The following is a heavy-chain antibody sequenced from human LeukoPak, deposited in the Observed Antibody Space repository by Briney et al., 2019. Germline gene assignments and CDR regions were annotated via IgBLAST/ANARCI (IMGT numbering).Heavy chain of an antibody. CDR3: AREGASGSYPW. V-gene: IGHV1-2*02. D-gene: IGHD3-10*01. Sequence: GASVKVSCKASGYTFTGYYMHWVRQAPGQGLEWMGWINPNSGGTNYEQNFQGRVTMTRDTSISTAYMELSGLRSDDTAVYSGAREGASGSYPWWGQGTLVTVFS. J-gene: IGHJ4*02. CDR2: INPNSGGT. CDR1: GYTFTGYY.